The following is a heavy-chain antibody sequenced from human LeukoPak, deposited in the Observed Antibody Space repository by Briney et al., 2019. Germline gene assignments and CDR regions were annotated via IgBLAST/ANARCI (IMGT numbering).Heavy chain of an antibody. J-gene: IGHJ5*02. V-gene: IGHV4-34*01. CDR3: ARGPWTVVVVPAAIQSGVGWFDP. Sequence: SETLSLTCAVYGGSFSGYYWSWIRQPPGKGLEWIGEINHSGSTNYNPSLKSRVTISVDTSKNHFSLKMRSVTAPDTVVYYCARGPWTVVVVPAAIQSGVGWFDPWGQGTLVTVSS. D-gene: IGHD2-2*01. CDR1: GGSFSGYY. CDR2: INHSGST.